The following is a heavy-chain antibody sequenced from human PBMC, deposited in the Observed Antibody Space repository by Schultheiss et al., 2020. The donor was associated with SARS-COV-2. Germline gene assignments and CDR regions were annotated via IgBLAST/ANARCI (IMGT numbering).Heavy chain of an antibody. CDR2: MNPNSGNT. V-gene: IGHV1-8*03. J-gene: IGHJ6*02. CDR3: ARHLLGYCSGGSCYFASKYYYYGMDV. Sequence: ASVKVSCKASGFTFTSSAVQWVRQATGQGLEWMGWMNPNSGNTGYAQKFQGRVTITADESTSTAYMELSSLRSEDTAVYYCARHLLGYCSGGSCYFASKYYYYGMDVWGQGTTVTVSS. D-gene: IGHD2-15*01. CDR1: GFTFTSSA.